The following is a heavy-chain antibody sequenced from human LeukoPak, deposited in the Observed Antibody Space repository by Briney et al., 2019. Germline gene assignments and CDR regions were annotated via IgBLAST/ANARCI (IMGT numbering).Heavy chain of an antibody. CDR3: ARESPYDYVWGSYRPYNWFDP. CDR1: GGTFSSYA. V-gene: IGHV1-69*05. J-gene: IGHJ5*02. CDR2: IIPIFGTA. Sequence: SVKVSCKASGGTFSSYAISWVRQAPGQGLEWMGGIIPIFGTANYAQKLQGRVTITTDESTSTAYMELSSLRSEDTAVYYCARESPYDYVWGSYRPYNWFDPWGQGTLVTVSS. D-gene: IGHD3-16*02.